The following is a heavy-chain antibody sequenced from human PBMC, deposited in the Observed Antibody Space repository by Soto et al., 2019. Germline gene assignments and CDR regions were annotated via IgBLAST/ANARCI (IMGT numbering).Heavy chain of an antibody. V-gene: IGHV4-34*02. J-gene: IGHJ4*02. Sequence: QVQLQQWGAGLLKPSETLSLTCAVYGGSFSDHYWSWIRQPPGKGLEWIGESNHSGNTNYNPSLKSRVTILVATTKNHFSLKMRSVTAADTAMYYCASRTYSSGWYLDYWAQGTLVTVSS. D-gene: IGHD6-19*01. CDR3: ASRTYSSGWYLDY. CDR2: SNHSGNT. CDR1: GGSFSDHY.